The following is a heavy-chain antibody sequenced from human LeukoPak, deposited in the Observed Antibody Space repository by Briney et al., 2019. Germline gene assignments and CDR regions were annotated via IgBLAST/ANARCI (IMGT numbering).Heavy chain of an antibody. CDR1: GGSISSSNW. CDR3: ARVEWLTNYYYYGMDV. J-gene: IGHJ6*02. V-gene: IGHV4-4*02. CDR2: IYHSGST. Sequence: SETLSLTCAVSGGSISSSNWWSWVRQPPGKGLEWIGEIYHSGSTNYNPSLKSRVTISVDKSKNQFSLKLSSVTAADTAVYYCARVEWLTNYYYYGMDVWGQGTTVIVSS. D-gene: IGHD3-3*01.